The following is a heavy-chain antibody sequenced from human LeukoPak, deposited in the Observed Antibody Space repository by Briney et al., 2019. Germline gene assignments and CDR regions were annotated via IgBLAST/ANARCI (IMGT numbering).Heavy chain of an antibody. V-gene: IGHV3-11*05. D-gene: IGHD3-3*01. Sequence: GGSLRLSCAASGFTFKDFYMSWVRQAPGKGLGWVSYINHLGSQTDYADSVKGRFTISRDNARNSLSLQMNNLRVEDTAVYFCVRARFTTFVYYWGQGTLVTVSS. CDR3: VRARFTTFVYY. J-gene: IGHJ4*02. CDR2: INHLGSQT. CDR1: GFTFKDFY.